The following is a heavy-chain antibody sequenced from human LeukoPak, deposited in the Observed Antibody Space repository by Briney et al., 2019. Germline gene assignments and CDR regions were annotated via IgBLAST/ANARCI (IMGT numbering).Heavy chain of an antibody. D-gene: IGHD3-22*01. J-gene: IGHJ3*02. CDR3: ARDQGWVLGELISNTFDI. CDR2: VDFTGNT. Sequence: PSETLSLTCSVSGDSISGSPYYWGWIRQPPGKGLEWIGSVDFTGNTYYNPSLKSRVTISVDTSKNQFSLNLNSVTAADTAVYYCARDQGWVLGELISNTFDIWGQGTTVTVSS. CDR1: GDSISGSPYY. V-gene: IGHV4-39*07.